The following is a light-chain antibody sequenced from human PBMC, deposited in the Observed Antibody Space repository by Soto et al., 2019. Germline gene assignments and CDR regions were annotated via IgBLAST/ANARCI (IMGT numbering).Light chain of an antibody. Sequence: QSALTQPASVSGSPGQSITISCAGTMRDVGAYNLVSWYQQHPGRAPQLIIYEVRNRPSGISLRFSGSKSGNTASLPISGLQAADEADYYCSSYTSKSSLIFGGGTKLTVL. J-gene: IGLJ2*01. CDR3: SSYTSKSSLI. V-gene: IGLV2-14*01. CDR1: MRDVGAYNL. CDR2: EVR.